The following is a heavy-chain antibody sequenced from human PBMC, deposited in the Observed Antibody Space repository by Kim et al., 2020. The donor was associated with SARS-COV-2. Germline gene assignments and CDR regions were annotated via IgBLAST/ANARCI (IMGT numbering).Heavy chain of an antibody. D-gene: IGHD4-4*01. CDR3: AKGYTWDYSNYYYYYGMDV. CDR1: GFTFSSYG. V-gene: IGHV3-33*06. J-gene: IGHJ6*02. Sequence: GGSLRLSCAASGFTFSSYGMHWVRQAPGKGLEWVAVIWYDGSNKYYADSVKGRFTISRDNSKNTLYLQMNSLRAEDTAVYYCAKGYTWDYSNYYYYYGMDVWGQGPTVTVSS. CDR2: IWYDGSNK.